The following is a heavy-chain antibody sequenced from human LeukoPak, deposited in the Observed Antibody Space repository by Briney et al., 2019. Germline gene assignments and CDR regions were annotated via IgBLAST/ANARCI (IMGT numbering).Heavy chain of an antibody. CDR2: INPNSGGT. J-gene: IGHJ4*02. D-gene: IGHD2-2*01. CDR1: GYTFTGYY. V-gene: IGHV1-2*04. Sequence: ASVKVSCKASGYTFTGYYMHWVRQAPGQGLEWMGWINPNSGGTNYAQKFQGWVTMTRDTSISTAYMELSRLRSDDTAVYYCARGGDCSSTSCRIFDYWGQGTLVTVPS. CDR3: ARGGDCSSTSCRIFDY.